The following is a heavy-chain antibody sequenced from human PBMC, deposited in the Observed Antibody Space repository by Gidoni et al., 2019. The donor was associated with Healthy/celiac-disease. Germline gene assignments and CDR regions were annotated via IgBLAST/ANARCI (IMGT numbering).Heavy chain of an antibody. V-gene: IGHV3-9*01. CDR3: AKDLDAYYDSSGYYSTGFDY. J-gene: IGHJ4*02. D-gene: IGHD3-22*01. CDR1: GFTLEAVA. Sequence: EVQRVDAGGGWVQPGRSLRRPCAAPGFTLEAVAMPWVRQPPGKGLEWVSGISWNSGSIGYADSVKGRFTISRDNAKNSLYLQMNSLRAEDTALYYCAKDLDAYYDSSGYYSTGFDYWGQGTLVTVSS. CDR2: ISWNSGSI.